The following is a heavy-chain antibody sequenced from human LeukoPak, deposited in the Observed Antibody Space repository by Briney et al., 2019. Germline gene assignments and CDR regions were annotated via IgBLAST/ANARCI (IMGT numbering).Heavy chain of an antibody. CDR2: ISGSGGST. V-gene: IGHV3-23*01. Sequence: GXLRLSCAASGFTFSSYAMSWVRQAPGKGLEWVSAISGSGGSTYYADSVKGRFTISRDNSKNTLYLQMNSLRAEDTAVYYCAKPLGNIVVVPAAPLGYWGQGTLVTVSS. CDR1: GFTFSSYA. CDR3: AKPLGNIVVVPAAPLGY. D-gene: IGHD2-2*01. J-gene: IGHJ4*02.